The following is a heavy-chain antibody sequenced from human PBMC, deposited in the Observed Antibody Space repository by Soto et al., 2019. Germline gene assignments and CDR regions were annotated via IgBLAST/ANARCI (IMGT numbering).Heavy chain of an antibody. CDR2: ISWNSGSI. CDR3: AKSPSFRVCLLHFDY. CDR1: GFTFDDYA. V-gene: IGHV3-9*01. Sequence: QFGGSLRLSCAASGFTFDDYAMHLVRQAPGKGLECVSGISWNSGSIGYADSVKGRFTISRDNSKNTMYLQMNSLRREDTAVYYCAKSPSFRVCLLHFDYWGQRTQVTVSS. J-gene: IGHJ4*02. D-gene: IGHD2-15*01.